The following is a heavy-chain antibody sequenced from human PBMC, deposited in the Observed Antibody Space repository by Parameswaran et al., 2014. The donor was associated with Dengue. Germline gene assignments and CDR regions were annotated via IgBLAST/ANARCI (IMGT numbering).Heavy chain of an antibody. CDR2: TRDKANRYTT. D-gene: IGHD5-24*01. Sequence: WIRQPPGKGLEWVGRTRDKANRYTTEYAAFVKGRFTVSRDVSGDSLYLQMNSLRADDTAVYYCVRGHNSFDLWGRGTMVTVSS. CDR3: VRGHNSFDL. V-gene: IGHV3-72*01. J-gene: IGHJ3*01.